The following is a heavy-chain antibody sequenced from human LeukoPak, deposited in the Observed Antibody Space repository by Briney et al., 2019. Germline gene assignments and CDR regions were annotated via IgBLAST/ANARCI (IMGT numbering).Heavy chain of an antibody. J-gene: IGHJ4*02. CDR3: ARDDQGVNYDILTGYYRAAFGFDY. V-gene: IGHV4-39*07. CDR2: IYYSGST. Sequence: SETLSLTCTVSGGSISSSSYYWGWIRQPPGKGLEWIGSIYYSGSTYYNPSLKSRVTISVDTSKNQFSLKLSSVTAADTAVYYCARDDQGVNYDILTGYYRAAFGFDYWGQGTLVTVSS. CDR1: GGSISSSSYY. D-gene: IGHD3-9*01.